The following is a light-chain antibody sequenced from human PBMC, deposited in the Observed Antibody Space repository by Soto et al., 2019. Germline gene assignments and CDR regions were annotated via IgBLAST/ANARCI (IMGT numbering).Light chain of an antibody. V-gene: IGLV1-51*01. CDR3: EAWDSNLSGGV. CDR1: RSNIGNNY. CDR2: DND. J-gene: IGLJ3*02. Sequence: QSVLTQPPSVSAAPGQKVTVSCSGSRSNIGNNYVSWYQHLPGTAPKLLIYDNDKRPSGIPDRFSASKSGTSATLDITGLQTGDEADYYCEAWDSNLSGGVSGGGTKVTVL.